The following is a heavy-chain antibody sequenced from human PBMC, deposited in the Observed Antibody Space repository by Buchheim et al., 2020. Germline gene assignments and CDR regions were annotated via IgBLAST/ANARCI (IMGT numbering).Heavy chain of an antibody. V-gene: IGHV3-30*18. CDR2: ISYDGSNK. Sequence: QVQLVESGGGVVQPGRSLRLSCAASGFTFSSYGMHWVRQAPGKGLEWVAVISYDGSNKYYADSVKGRFTISRDNSKNTLYLQMNSLRAEDTAVYYCAKVVVAAGTHDYWGQGTL. D-gene: IGHD6-13*01. CDR1: GFTFSSYG. J-gene: IGHJ4*02. CDR3: AKVVVAAGTHDY.